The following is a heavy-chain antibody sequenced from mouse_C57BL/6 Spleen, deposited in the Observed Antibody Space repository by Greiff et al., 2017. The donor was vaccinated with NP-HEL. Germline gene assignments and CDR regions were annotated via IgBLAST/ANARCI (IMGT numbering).Heavy chain of an antibody. V-gene: IGHV1-76*01. D-gene: IGHD1-1*01. Sequence: QVHVKQSGAELVRPGASVKLSCKASGYTFTDYYINWVKQRPGQGLEWIARIYPGSGNTYYNEKFKGKATLTAEKSSSTAYMQLSSLTSEDSAVYFCARGGSSLDYWGQGTTLTVSS. CDR3: ARGGSSLDY. CDR1: GYTFTDYY. CDR2: IYPGSGNT. J-gene: IGHJ2*01.